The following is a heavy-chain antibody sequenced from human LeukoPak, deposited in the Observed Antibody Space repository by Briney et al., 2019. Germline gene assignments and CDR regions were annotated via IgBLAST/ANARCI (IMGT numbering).Heavy chain of an antibody. V-gene: IGHV4-4*07. Sequence: PSETLSLTSTVSGGSIGSYYWSWVRQPAGKGLEWFGRSYTTGRTIYNPSLKSRVTMSLDTSKNQLSLNLSSVTAADTAVYYCARSGGSGFQLDSWGQGTLVTVSS. CDR2: SYTTGRT. CDR1: GGSIGSYY. D-gene: IGHD1-26*01. J-gene: IGHJ4*02. CDR3: ARSGGSGFQLDS.